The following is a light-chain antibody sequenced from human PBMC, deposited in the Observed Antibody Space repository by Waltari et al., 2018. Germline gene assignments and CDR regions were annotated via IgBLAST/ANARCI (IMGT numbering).Light chain of an antibody. J-gene: IGLJ2*01. Sequence: SSELTQDPAVSVALGQTVRITCHGDSLRTYYVSWFHQKPGQAPALVIYGKNNRPSGIPDRFSASSSGSTASLTIIGAQAEDEADYYCHSRDSSGDVLIGGGTKLTVL. CDR2: GKN. CDR3: HSRDSSGDVL. V-gene: IGLV3-19*01. CDR1: SLRTYY.